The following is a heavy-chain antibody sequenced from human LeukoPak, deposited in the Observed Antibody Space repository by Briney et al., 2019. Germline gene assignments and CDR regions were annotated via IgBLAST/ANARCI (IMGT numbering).Heavy chain of an antibody. CDR1: GFTFSSYG. CDR2: IWYDGSNK. J-gene: IGHJ4*02. Sequence: GGSLRLSCAASGFTFSSYGMHWVRQAPGKGLEWVAVIWYDGSNKYYADSVKGRFTISRDNSKNTLYLQMNSLRAEDTAVYYCAKFAMIVVVTHFDYWGQGTLVTVSS. CDR3: AKFAMIVVVTHFDY. D-gene: IGHD3-22*01. V-gene: IGHV3-33*06.